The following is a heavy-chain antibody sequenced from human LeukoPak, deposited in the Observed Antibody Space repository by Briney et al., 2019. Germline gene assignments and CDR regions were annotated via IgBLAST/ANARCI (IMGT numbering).Heavy chain of an antibody. CDR2: ISSSSSYI. Sequence: PGGSLRLSCAASGFTFSSYRMNWVRQAPGKGLEWVSSISSSSSYIYYADSVKGRFTISRDNAKNSLYLQMNSLRAEDTAVYYCAREGYNSLFFDYWGQGTLVTVSS. V-gene: IGHV3-21*01. CDR1: GFTFSSYR. CDR3: AREGYNSLFFDY. J-gene: IGHJ4*02. D-gene: IGHD1-14*01.